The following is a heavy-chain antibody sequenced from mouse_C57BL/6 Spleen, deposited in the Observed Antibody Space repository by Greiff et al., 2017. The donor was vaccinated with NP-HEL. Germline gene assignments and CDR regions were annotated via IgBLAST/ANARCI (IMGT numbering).Heavy chain of an antibody. D-gene: IGHD3-2*02. Sequence: QVQLQQSGPELVKPGASVKISCKASGYAFSSSWMNWVKQRPGQGLEWIGMIHPNSGSTNYNEKFKSKATLTVDKSSSTAYMQLSSLTSEDSAVYYCARRESSGFDYWGQGTTLTVSS. J-gene: IGHJ2*01. CDR3: ARRESSGFDY. CDR2: IHPNSGST. V-gene: IGHV1-64*01. CDR1: GYAFSSSW.